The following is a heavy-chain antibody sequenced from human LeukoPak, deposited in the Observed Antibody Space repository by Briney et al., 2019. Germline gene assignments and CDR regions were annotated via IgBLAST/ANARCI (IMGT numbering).Heavy chain of an antibody. D-gene: IGHD3-3*01. CDR3: ARGSDDFWSGYSPSY. Sequence: VASVKVSCKASGYTFTGYYMHWVRQAPGQGVEWMGWINPNSGGTNYAQKFQGRVTMTRDTSISTAYMELSRLRSDDTAVYYCARGSDDFWSGYSPSYWGQGTLVTVSS. CDR1: GYTFTGYY. V-gene: IGHV1-2*02. J-gene: IGHJ4*02. CDR2: INPNSGGT.